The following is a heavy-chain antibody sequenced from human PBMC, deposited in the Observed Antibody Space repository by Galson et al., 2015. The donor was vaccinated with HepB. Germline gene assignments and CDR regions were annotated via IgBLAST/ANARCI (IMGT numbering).Heavy chain of an antibody. Sequence: SLRLSCAASGFNFKSYGMHWVRQAPGKGLEWVALMSDDGRKKYYADSVKGRFTISREDSNNALYLRMNSLTAEDTAVYYCAKDANILVVPLPILDYWGQGTLVTVSS. CDR3: AKDANILVVPLPILDY. V-gene: IGHV3-30*18. J-gene: IGHJ4*02. D-gene: IGHD2-21*01. CDR2: MSDDGRKK. CDR1: GFNFKSYG.